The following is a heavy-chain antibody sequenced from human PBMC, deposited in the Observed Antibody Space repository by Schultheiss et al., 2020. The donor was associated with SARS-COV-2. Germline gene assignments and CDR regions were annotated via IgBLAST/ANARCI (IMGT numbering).Heavy chain of an antibody. CDR2: IYYSGST. CDR3: ASDSTSDDSFGV. D-gene: IGHD2-15*01. CDR1: GGSISSSSYY. J-gene: IGHJ3*01. V-gene: IGHV4-61*05. Sequence: SQTLSLTCTVSGGSISSSSYYWGWIRQPPGKGLEWIGYIYYSGSTNYNPSLKSRVTISVDTSKNQFSLKLSSVTAADTAVYYCASDSTSDDSFGVWGRGTMVTVSS.